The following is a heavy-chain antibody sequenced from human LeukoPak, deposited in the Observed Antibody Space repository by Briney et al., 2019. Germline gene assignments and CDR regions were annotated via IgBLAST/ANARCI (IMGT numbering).Heavy chain of an antibody. D-gene: IGHD2/OR15-2a*01. CDR1: GFTVSRNY. J-gene: IGHJ4*02. CDR2: IKQDGSEK. Sequence: PGGSLRLSCVASGFTVSRNYMSWVRQAPGKGLEWVANIKQDGSEKYYVDSVKGRFTISRDNAKNSLYLQMNSLRAEDTAVYYCAREDSDFYYFDYWGQGTLVTVSS. CDR3: AREDSDFYYFDY. V-gene: IGHV3-7*03.